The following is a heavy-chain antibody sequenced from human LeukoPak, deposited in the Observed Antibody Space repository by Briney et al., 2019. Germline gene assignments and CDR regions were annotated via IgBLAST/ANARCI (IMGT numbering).Heavy chain of an antibody. J-gene: IGHJ6*03. CDR2: ISTSGST. D-gene: IGHD3/OR15-3a*01. V-gene: IGHV4-4*07. Sequence: PSETLSLTCTVSGGSISSYYWSWIRQPAGKGLESIGHISTSGSTNYNPSLKSRVTMSVDTSKNQFSLKLSSVTAADTAVYYCARSGTGWYYYYMDVWGKGTTVTVSS. CDR3: ARSGTGWYYYYMDV. CDR1: GGSISSYY.